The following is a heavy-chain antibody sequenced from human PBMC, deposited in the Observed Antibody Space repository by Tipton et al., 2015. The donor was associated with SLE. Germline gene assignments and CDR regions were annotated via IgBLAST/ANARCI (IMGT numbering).Heavy chain of an antibody. CDR2: IYYSGST. CDR3: ARQGFGYGSGSDAFDI. CDR1: GGSISSSRYY. V-gene: IGHV4-39*01. D-gene: IGHD3-10*01. Sequence: TLSLTCTVSGGSISSSRYYWGWIRQPPGKGLEWIGGIYYSGSTYYNPSLKSRVTISVDTSKNQFSLKLSSVTAADTAVYYCARQGFGYGSGSDAFDIWGQGTMVTVSS. J-gene: IGHJ3*02.